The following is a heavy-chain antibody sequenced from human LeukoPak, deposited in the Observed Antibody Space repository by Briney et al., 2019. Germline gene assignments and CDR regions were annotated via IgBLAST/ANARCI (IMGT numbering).Heavy chain of an antibody. CDR3: ASPAYYDSSGYSDNDAFDI. D-gene: IGHD3-22*01. V-gene: IGHV4-61*10. Sequence: SETLSLTCTVSGGSISSGSYYWSWIRQPAGKGLEWIGEIYHSGSTNYNPSLKSRVTISVDKSKNQFSLKLSSVTAADTAVYYCASPAYYDSSGYSDNDAFDIWGQGTMVTVSS. CDR1: GGSISSGSYY. J-gene: IGHJ3*02. CDR2: IYHSGST.